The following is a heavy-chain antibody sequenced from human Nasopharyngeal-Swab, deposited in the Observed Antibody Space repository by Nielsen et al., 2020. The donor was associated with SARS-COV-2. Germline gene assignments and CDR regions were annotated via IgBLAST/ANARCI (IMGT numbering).Heavy chain of an antibody. Sequence: LSLTCAASGFTFSSYSMNWVRQAPGKGLEWVAVIWYDGSNKYYADSVKGRFTISRDNSKNTLYLQMNSLRAEDTAVYYCARDDIGYYYGMDVWGQGTTVTVSS. CDR3: ARDDIGYYYGMDV. CDR1: GFTFSSYS. D-gene: IGHD5-12*01. J-gene: IGHJ6*02. V-gene: IGHV3-33*08. CDR2: IWYDGSNK.